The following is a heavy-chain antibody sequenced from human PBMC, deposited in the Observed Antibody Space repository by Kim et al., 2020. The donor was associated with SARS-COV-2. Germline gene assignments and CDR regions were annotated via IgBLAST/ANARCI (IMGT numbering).Heavy chain of an antibody. CDR3: ASARGH. V-gene: IGHV3-21*01. D-gene: IGHD3-10*01. Sequence: SSNMYSADSVKGRFTGSRDNAKNSLYLQMNSLRAEDTAVYYCASARGHWGQGTLVIVSS. CDR2: SSNM. J-gene: IGHJ1*01.